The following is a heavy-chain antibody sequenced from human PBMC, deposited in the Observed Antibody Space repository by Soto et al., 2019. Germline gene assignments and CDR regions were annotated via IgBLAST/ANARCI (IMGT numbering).Heavy chain of an antibody. Sequence: EVQLVQSGAEVKKPGESLRISCKGSGYSFTSYWISWVRQMPGKGLEWMGRIDPSDSYTNYSPSFQGHVTISADKSISTAYLQWSSLKASDTAMYDCARRPMTSRGSGSYEVDYWGQGTLVTVPS. CDR2: IDPSDSYT. J-gene: IGHJ4*02. V-gene: IGHV5-10-1*01. CDR3: ARRPMTSRGSGSYEVDY. CDR1: GYSFTSYW. D-gene: IGHD3-10*01.